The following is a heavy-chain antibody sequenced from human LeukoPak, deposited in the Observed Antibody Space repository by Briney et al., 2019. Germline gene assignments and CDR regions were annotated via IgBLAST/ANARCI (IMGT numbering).Heavy chain of an antibody. Sequence: GESLKISCKTSGYSFSTHWIGWVRQMPGKGLEWMGIIYPGDSDTRYSPSFQGQVTISADKSISTAYLQWSSLKASDTAMYYCARHRVVTASNYYYYGMDVWGQGTTVTVSS. CDR1: GYSFSTHW. D-gene: IGHD2-21*02. V-gene: IGHV5-51*01. CDR3: ARHRVVTASNYYYYGMDV. CDR2: IYPGDSDT. J-gene: IGHJ6*02.